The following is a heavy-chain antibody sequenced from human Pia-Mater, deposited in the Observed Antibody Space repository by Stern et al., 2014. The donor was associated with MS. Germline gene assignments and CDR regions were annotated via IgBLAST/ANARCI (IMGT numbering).Heavy chain of an antibody. CDR2: ISWNSDNI. V-gene: IGHV3-9*01. J-gene: IGHJ6*02. CDR1: GFTFDDYA. Sequence: VQLVESGGDLVQPGKSLRLSCAASGFTFDDYAMHWVRQIPGKGLEWVSHISWNSDNIGYADSVKGLFVISRDNAKNSLYLEMNRLRVEDTAMYYCVKDSSSTPGYYYGGMDVWGQGTTVTV. D-gene: IGHD2-2*01. CDR3: VKDSSSTPGYYYGGMDV.